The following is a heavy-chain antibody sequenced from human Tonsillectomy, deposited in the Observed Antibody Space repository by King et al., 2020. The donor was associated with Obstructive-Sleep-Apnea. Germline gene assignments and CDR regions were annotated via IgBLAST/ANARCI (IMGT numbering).Heavy chain of an antibody. CDR2: IYYSGST. D-gene: IGHD4-17*01. J-gene: IGHJ3*02. Sequence: QLQLQESGPGLVKPSETLSLTCTVSGASISSSSYYWGWIRQPPGKGLEWIGSIYYSGSTYYNPSLKSRVTISLDTSKNQFSLKRSSVTAADTAVYYRSRPVREGYGDLCAFHIWGQGTMVTVSS. CDR1: GASISSSSYY. CDR3: SRPVREGYGDLCAFHI. V-gene: IGHV4-39*07.